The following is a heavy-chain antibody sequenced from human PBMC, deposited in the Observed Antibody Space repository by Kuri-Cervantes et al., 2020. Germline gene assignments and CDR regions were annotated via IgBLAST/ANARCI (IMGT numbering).Heavy chain of an antibody. CDR2: ISYDGSNK. D-gene: IGHD6-19*01. CDR1: GFTFSSYA. V-gene: IGHV3-30*07. Sequence: GGSLRLSCAASGFTFSSYAMHWVRQAPGKGLEWVAVISYDGSNKYYADSVKGRFTISRDNAKNSLYLQMNSLRAEDTAVYYCARARPAVAGCSHDPFDIWGQGTMVTVSS. CDR3: ARARPAVAGCSHDPFDI. J-gene: IGHJ3*02.